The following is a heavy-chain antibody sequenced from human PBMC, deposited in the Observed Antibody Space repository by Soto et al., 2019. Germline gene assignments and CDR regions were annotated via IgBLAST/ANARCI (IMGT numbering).Heavy chain of an antibody. CDR1: GDSISSYY. Sequence: PSETLSLPCTVSGDSISSYYWNWIRQPPGKGLEWIGYIYYSGSTNYNPSLKSRVTISVDTSKNQFSLKLSSMTAADTAIYYCARLGAWNSIAYWGQGTLVTVSS. J-gene: IGHJ4*02. CDR3: ARLGAWNSIAY. CDR2: IYYSGST. D-gene: IGHD1-7*01. V-gene: IGHV4-59*08.